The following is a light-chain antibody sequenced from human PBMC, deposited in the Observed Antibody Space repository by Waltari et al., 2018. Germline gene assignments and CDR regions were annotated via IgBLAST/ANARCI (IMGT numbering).Light chain of an antibody. Sequence: DIQMTQSPSSLSASVGDRVTITCRASQHISSYLNWYQQKPGKAPKLLIYAASSLQSGVPSRFSGSGSGTDFTLTISSLQPEDFATYYCQQRYSTPRTFGQGTKVEIK. CDR1: QHISSY. J-gene: IGKJ1*01. CDR2: AAS. CDR3: QQRYSTPRT. V-gene: IGKV1-39*01.